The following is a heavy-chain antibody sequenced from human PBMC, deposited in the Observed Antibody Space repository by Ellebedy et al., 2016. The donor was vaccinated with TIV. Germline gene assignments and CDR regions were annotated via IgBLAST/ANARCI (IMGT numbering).Heavy chain of an antibody. V-gene: IGHV4-59*01. Sequence: MPSETLSLTCTVSGDSISNYYWSWIRQPPGKGLEWIGYIYYSGSTNYNPSLKSRVSISVDTSKNQFSLKLSSVTAADTAVYYCARVGRYSSSPLTSWGQGTLVTVSS. J-gene: IGHJ4*02. CDR1: GDSISNYY. CDR3: ARVGRYSSSPLTS. D-gene: IGHD6-13*01. CDR2: IYYSGST.